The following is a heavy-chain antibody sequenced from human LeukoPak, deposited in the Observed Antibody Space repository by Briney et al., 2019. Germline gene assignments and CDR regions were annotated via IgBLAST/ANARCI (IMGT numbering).Heavy chain of an antibody. D-gene: IGHD5-24*01. J-gene: IGHJ3*02. CDR2: INPGGANT. V-gene: IGHV1-46*01. CDR1: GYTFTNYY. Sequence: ASVKVSCKASGYTFTNYYIHWVRQAPGQGLEWMGLINPGGANTNYAQNFQGRVTMTRDTPTSTVHMELSSLRSEDTAIYYCARIRDGYNDAYDIWGQGTVVTVPS. CDR3: ARIRDGYNDAYDI.